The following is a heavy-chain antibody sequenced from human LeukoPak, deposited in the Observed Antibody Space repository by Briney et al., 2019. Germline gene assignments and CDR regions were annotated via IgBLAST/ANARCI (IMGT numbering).Heavy chain of an antibody. D-gene: IGHD3-9*01. CDR3: VRVLRYSPLGAFDI. CDR2: ISSNGGST. J-gene: IGHJ3*02. CDR1: GFTFSSYA. Sequence: GGSLRLSCSASGFTFSSYAMHWVRQAPGKGLEYVSAISSNGGSTYYADSVKGRFTISRDNSKNTLYLQMSSLRAEDTAVYYCVRVLRYSPLGAFDIWGQGTMVTVSS. V-gene: IGHV3-64D*06.